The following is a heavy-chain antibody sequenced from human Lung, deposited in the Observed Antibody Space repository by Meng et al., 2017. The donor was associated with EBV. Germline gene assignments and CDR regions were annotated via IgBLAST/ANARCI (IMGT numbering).Heavy chain of an antibody. J-gene: IGHJ4*02. Sequence: QLQLQQWGAGLLKPSETLSLTCAVYGGSFSGYYWSWIRQPPGKGLEWSGEINHSGSTNYNPSLKSRVTISVDTSKNQFSLKLSSVTAADTAVYYCARGGWSSSWGNWGQGTLVTVSS. CDR1: GGSFSGYY. CDR3: ARGGWSSSWGN. V-gene: IGHV4-34*01. D-gene: IGHD6-13*01. CDR2: INHSGST.